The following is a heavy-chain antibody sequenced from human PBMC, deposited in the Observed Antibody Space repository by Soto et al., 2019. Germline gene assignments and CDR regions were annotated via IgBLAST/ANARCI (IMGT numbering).Heavy chain of an antibody. D-gene: IGHD2-2*01. J-gene: IGHJ1*01. CDR3: AGSPIGPEARAFQH. CDR1: DVLIVGHAAC. Sequence: SLRSSVSDVLIVGHAACWILIRKQSGKGLEWIGYIVNSGTTFYNPSLKSRVSFFLDTSKSQFSLKLDSMTAADTAVYYCAGSPIGPEARAFQHLVQGALVTVSS. V-gene: IGHV4-31*03. CDR2: IVNSGTT.